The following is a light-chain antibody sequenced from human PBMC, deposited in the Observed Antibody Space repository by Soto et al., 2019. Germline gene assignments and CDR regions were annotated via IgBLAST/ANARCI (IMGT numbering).Light chain of an antibody. CDR1: QSVSSY. CDR3: QQRSNWPST. J-gene: IGKJ4*01. CDR2: DAS. Sequence: EIVLTQSPATLSLSPGERATLSCRASQSVSSYLAWYQQKPGQAPRPLIYDASNRATGIPARFSGSGSGTDVTLTITSLEPEDFAVYYCQQRSNWPSTFGGGTKVDIK. V-gene: IGKV3-11*01.